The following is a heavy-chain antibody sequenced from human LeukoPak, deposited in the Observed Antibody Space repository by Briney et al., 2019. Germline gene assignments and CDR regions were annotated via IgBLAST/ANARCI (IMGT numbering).Heavy chain of an antibody. J-gene: IGHJ6*02. CDR3: AKEGGGWYGGYYYYGMDV. CDR1: GFTFSSYA. V-gene: IGHV3-23*01. Sequence: PGRSLRLSCAASGFTFSSYAMHWVRQAPGKGLEWVSAISGSGGSTYYADSVKGRFTISRDNSKNTLYLQMNSLRAEDTAVYYCAKEGGGWYGGYYYYGMDVWGQGTTVTVSS. D-gene: IGHD6-19*01. CDR2: ISGSGGST.